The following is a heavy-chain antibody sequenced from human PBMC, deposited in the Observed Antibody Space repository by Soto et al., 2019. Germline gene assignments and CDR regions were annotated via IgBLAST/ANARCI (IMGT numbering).Heavy chain of an antibody. V-gene: IGHV4-31*03. CDR1: GGSISSGGYY. CDR2: IYYSGST. CDR3: ARVPLYCSGGSCYSRHGMDV. D-gene: IGHD2-15*01. Sequence: VQLQESGPGLVKPSQTLSLTCTVSGGSISSGGYYWSWIRQHPGKGLEWIGYIYYSGSTYYNPSLKSRVTISVDTSKNQFSLKLSSVTAADTAVYYCARVPLYCSGGSCYSRHGMDVWGQGTTVTVSS. J-gene: IGHJ6*02.